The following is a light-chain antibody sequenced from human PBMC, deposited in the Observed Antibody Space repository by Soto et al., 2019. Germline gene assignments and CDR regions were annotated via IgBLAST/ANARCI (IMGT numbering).Light chain of an antibody. CDR2: GAS. V-gene: IGKV3-20*01. J-gene: IGKJ1*01. CDR3: QQYGTTPWT. CDR1: QSVNSGH. Sequence: EIVMTQSPATLSVSPGEIATLSFSASQSVNSGHFAWYQQKPGQAPRLLIYGASTRATGAPARFSGSGSGTEFTLTISSLEPEDFALYYCQQYGTTPWTFGQGTKVDIK.